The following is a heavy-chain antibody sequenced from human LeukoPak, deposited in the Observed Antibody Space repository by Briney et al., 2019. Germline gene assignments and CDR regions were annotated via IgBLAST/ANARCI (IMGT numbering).Heavy chain of an antibody. CDR3: ARGDYGDRFDP. CDR2: IYYSGST. CDR1: GGSISSYY. D-gene: IGHD4-17*01. J-gene: IGHJ5*02. V-gene: IGHV4-59*01. Sequence: PSETLSLTCTVSGGSISSYYWSWIRQPPGKGLEWIGYIYYSGSTNYNPSLKSRVTISVDTSKNRFSLKLSSVTAADTAVYYCARGDYGDRFDPWGQGTLVTVSS.